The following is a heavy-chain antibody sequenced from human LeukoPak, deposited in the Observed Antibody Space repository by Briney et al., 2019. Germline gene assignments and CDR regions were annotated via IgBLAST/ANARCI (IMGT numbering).Heavy chain of an antibody. D-gene: IGHD6-6*01. CDR1: GGSISSYY. J-gene: IGHJ4*02. V-gene: IGHV4-59*01. CDR3: ARGPTVAAYFY. CDR2: IYYSGST. Sequence: PSETLSLTCTVSGGSISSYYWSWLRQPPGKGLEWIGYIYYSGSTNYNPSLKSRVTISVDTSKNQFSLKLSSVTAADTAVYYCARGPTVAAYFYWGQGTLVTVSS.